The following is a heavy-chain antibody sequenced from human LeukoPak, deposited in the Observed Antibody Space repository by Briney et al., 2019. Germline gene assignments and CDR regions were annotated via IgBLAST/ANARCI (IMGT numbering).Heavy chain of an antibody. Sequence: PGGSLRLSCAASGFTFSIYAMSWVRQAPGKGLEWVSAISGSGGSTYYADSGKGRFTISRNNTKHSLYLQINSPPAERTAVNYFAKEQRILLWFGELFDWGQGTLVTVSS. CDR2: ISGSGGST. J-gene: IGHJ4*02. CDR1: GFTFSIYA. V-gene: IGHV3-23*01. D-gene: IGHD3-10*01. CDR3: AKEQRILLWFGELFD.